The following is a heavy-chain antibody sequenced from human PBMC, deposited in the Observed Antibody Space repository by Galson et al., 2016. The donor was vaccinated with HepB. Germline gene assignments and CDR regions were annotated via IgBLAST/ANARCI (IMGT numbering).Heavy chain of an antibody. CDR2: ISGTADAT. Sequence: SLRLSCAASGFTFSNFAMSWVRQAPGRGLEWVSGISGTADATYYADSVRGRFTISRDNSKNTLHLQMNSLRADDTAIYYCAKMRGHPTYHYHMDVWGKGTTVTVSS. CDR3: AKMRGHPTYHYHMDV. J-gene: IGHJ6*03. V-gene: IGHV3-23*01. CDR1: GFTFSNFA.